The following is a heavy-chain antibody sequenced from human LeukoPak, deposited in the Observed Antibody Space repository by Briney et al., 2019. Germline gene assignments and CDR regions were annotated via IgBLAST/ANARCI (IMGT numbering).Heavy chain of an antibody. CDR2: ISGSGDST. CDR1: GFTFSSYG. CDR3: AKDQKSKSSSSNYYYYYMDV. V-gene: IGHV3-23*01. D-gene: IGHD6-6*01. J-gene: IGHJ6*03. Sequence: GGSLRLSCVASGFTFSSYGMSWVRQAPGKGLEWVSGISGSGDSTHYADSVKGRFTISRDNSKNTLYLQMNSLRAEDTAVYYCAKDQKSKSSSSNYYYYYMDVWGKGTTVTVSS.